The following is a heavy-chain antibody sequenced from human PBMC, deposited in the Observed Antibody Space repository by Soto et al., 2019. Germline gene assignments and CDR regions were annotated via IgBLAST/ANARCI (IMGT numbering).Heavy chain of an antibody. CDR3: ARDGPYGDYSDWFDP. CDR1: GGTFISYT. CDR2: IIPILGIA. Sequence: QVQLVQSGAEVKKPGSSVKVSCKASGGTFISYTISWVRQAPGQGLEWMGRIIPILGIANYAQKFQGRVTITADKSTSTAYMELSSLRSEDTAVYYCARDGPYGDYSDWFDPWGQGTLVTVSS. J-gene: IGHJ5*02. D-gene: IGHD4-17*01. V-gene: IGHV1-69*08.